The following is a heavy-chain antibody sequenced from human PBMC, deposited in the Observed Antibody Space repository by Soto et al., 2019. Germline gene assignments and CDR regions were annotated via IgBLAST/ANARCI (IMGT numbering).Heavy chain of an antibody. Sequence: EGSLRLSCVASGFTFSSYGMHWVRQLPGKGLEGVAFRSYEGRYKYDADSVNGRFTISRDNAKNTLYLQMNSLRAEDTAVYYCARQLRALSMVEDYYYYAMDVWGQGTTATVSS. V-gene: IGHV3-30*03. CDR2: RSYEGRYK. CDR3: ARQLRALSMVEDYYYYAMDV. D-gene: IGHD3-10*01. J-gene: IGHJ6*02. CDR1: GFTFSSYG.